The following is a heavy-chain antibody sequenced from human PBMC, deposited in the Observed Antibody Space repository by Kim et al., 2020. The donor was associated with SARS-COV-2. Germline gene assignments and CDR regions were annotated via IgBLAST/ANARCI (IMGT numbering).Heavy chain of an antibody. CDR1: GFTFGTYA. J-gene: IGHJ3*02. CDR3: AAPVFAI. V-gene: IGHV3-30*04. Sequence: GGSLRLSCVASGFTFGTYAMHWVRQAPGKGLGWVAFISNDGSDKQYADSVKGRFTISRDNSKNTLYLEMNSLRAEDTALYYCAAPVFAIWGRGTMVTVS. CDR2: ISNDGSDK.